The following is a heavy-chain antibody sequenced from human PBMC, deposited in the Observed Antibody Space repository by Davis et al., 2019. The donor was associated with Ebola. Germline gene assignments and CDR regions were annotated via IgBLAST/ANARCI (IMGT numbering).Heavy chain of an antibody. CDR1: GGSIGHYY. Sequence: SETLSLTCTVSGGSIGHYYWTWIRQPPEKGLEWIGCVYNSGSTNYDPSLRSRVAISVDTSNNQFFLKLRSVTAADTAVYYCARAVYSYTYDYYGLDVWGQGTTVTVSS. CDR2: VYNSGST. J-gene: IGHJ6*02. V-gene: IGHV4-59*01. CDR3: ARAVYSYTYDYYGLDV. D-gene: IGHD5-18*01.